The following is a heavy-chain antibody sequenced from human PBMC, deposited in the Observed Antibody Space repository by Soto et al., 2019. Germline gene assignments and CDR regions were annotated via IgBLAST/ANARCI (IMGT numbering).Heavy chain of an antibody. V-gene: IGHV3-23*01. CDR1: GFTFSSYA. CDR2: ISGSGGRT. Sequence: EVQLLESGGRLLQPGGSLRLSCAASGFTFSSYAMSWVRQAPGKGLEWVSGISGSGGRTYYADSVKGRFTISRDNSKNTLYLRMNSLRPEDTAVYYCAKDKHSNSLNWFDPLGQGTLVAVSS. J-gene: IGHJ5*02. D-gene: IGHD6-6*01. CDR3: AKDKHSNSLNWFDP.